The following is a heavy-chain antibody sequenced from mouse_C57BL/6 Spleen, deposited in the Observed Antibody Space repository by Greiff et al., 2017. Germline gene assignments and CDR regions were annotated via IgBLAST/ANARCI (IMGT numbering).Heavy chain of an antibody. J-gene: IGHJ4*01. V-gene: IGHV5-12*01. CDR2: ISNGGGST. Sequence: EVQRVESGGGLVQPGGSLKLSCAASGFTFSDYYMYWVRQTPEKRLEWVAYISNGGGSTYYPDTVKGRFTISRDNAKNTLYLQMSRLKSEDTAMYYCARGHYYAMDYWGQGTSVTVSS. CDR3: ARGHYYAMDY. CDR1: GFTFSDYY.